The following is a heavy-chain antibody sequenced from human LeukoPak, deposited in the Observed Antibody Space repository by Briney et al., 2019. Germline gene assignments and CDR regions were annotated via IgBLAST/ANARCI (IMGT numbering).Heavy chain of an antibody. D-gene: IGHD3-3*01. V-gene: IGHV3-21*01. CDR1: GFTFSSYS. CDR2: ISSSSSYI. J-gene: IGHJ3*02. Sequence: GGSLRLSCAASGFTFSSYSMNWVRQAPGKGLEWVSSISSSSSYIYYADSVKGRFTISRDNAKNSLYLQMNSLRAEDTAVYYCARGRGYDFWSGSSDAFDIWGQGTMVTVSS. CDR3: ARGRGYDFWSGSSDAFDI.